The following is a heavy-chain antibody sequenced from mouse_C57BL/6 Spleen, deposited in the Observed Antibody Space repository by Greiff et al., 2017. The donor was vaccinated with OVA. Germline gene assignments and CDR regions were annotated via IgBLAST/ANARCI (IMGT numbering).Heavy chain of an antibody. CDR2: INPNNGGT. Sequence: VQLQQSGPELVKPGASVKISCKASGYTFTDYYMNWVKQSHGKSLEWIGDINPNNGGTSYNQKFKGKATLTVDKSSSTAYMELRSLTSEDSAVYYCARRAGRGFAYWGQGTLVTVSA. J-gene: IGHJ3*01. CDR1: GYTFTDYY. D-gene: IGHD3-3*01. V-gene: IGHV1-26*01. CDR3: ARRAGRGFAY.